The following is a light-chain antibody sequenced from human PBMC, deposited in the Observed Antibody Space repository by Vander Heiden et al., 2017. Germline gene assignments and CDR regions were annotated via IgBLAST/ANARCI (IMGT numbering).Light chain of an antibody. J-gene: IGLJ2*01. V-gene: IGLV2-18*02. CDR3: SSYTSSTTPVA. CDR1: SRDVGSYNG. CDR2: EDT. Sequence: QSAMTPPPSVSGSPRQSVIISCTGTSRDVGSYNGVSWYQQPPGTAPKLMIYEDTKRPSGVPDRFSGAKSGNTASLTISGLQAEDEADYYCSSYTSSTTPVAFGGGTKLTVL.